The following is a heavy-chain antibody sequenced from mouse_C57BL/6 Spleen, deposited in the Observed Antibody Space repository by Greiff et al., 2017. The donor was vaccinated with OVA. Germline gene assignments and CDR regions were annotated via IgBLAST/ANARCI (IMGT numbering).Heavy chain of an antibody. D-gene: IGHD1-1*01. J-gene: IGHJ4*01. CDR1: GYSFTGYY. CDR3: ARRLGGSRGYYYAMDY. V-gene: IGHV1-42*01. CDR2: INPSTGGT. Sequence: EVQLVESGPELVKPGASVKISCKASGYSFTGYYMNWVKPSPEKSLEWIGEINPSTGGTTYNQKFKAKATLTVDQSSSTAYMQLKSLTSEDSAVYYCARRLGGSRGYYYAMDYWGQGTSVTVSS.